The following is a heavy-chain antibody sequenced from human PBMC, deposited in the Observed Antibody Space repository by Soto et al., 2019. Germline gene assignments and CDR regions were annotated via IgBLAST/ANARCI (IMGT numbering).Heavy chain of an antibody. CDR1: GASISGFY. CDR3: VRDGTKTLRDWFDP. J-gene: IGHJ5*02. Sequence: SETLSLTCTVSGASISGFYWSWIRKSAGKGLERIGRIYATGTTDYNPSLKSRVMMSVDTSKKQFSLKLRSVTAADTAVYYCVRDGTKTLRDWFDPWGQGISGTVSS. D-gene: IGHD1-1*01. CDR2: IYATGTT. V-gene: IGHV4-4*07.